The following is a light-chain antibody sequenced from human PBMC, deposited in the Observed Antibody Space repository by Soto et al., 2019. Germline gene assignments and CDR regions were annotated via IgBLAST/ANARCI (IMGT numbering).Light chain of an antibody. CDR2: GAS. CDR1: QSVSSN. Sequence: EIVMTQSPATLSVSPGERATLSCSASQSVSSNLAWYQQKPGQAPRLLIYGASTRSTGIPARFSGSGSGTAVTLTISSLQSEDFAVYYCQQYNNWPPFNFGPGTKVDIK. V-gene: IGKV3-15*01. CDR3: QQYNNWPPFN. J-gene: IGKJ3*01.